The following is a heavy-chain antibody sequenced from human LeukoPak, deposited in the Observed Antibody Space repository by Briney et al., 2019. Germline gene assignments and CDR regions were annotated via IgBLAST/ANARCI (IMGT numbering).Heavy chain of an antibody. CDR1: GGSISNYY. Sequence: PSETLSLTCTVSGGSISNYYWIWIRQPPGKGLEWIGHISYSGSTNYNPSLKSRVTISVDTSKNQFSLKLSSVTAADTAVYYCARGPLYYDFWSGYYICGMDVWGQGTTVTVSS. CDR3: ARGPLYYDFWSGYYICGMDV. V-gene: IGHV4-59*01. J-gene: IGHJ6*02. D-gene: IGHD3-3*01. CDR2: ISYSGST.